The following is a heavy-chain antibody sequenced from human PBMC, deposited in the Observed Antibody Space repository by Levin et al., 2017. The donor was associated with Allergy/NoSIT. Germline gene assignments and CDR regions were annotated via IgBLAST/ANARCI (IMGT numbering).Heavy chain of an antibody. V-gene: IGHV5-51*01. CDR1: GYSFTSYW. D-gene: IGHD6-19*01. J-gene: IGHJ4*02. CDR3: ARRPALDSSGWLPFDY. CDR2: IYPGDSDT. Sequence: PGGSLRLSCKGSGYSFTSYWIGWVRQMPGKGLEWMGIIYPGDSDTRYSPSFQGQVTISADKSISTAYLQWSSLKASDTAMYYCARRPALDSSGWLPFDYWGQGTLVTVSS.